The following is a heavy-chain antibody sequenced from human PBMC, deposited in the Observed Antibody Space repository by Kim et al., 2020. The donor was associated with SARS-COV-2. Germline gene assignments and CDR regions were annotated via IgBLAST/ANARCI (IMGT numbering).Heavy chain of an antibody. CDR2: INHSGST. D-gene: IGHD6-13*01. CDR3: ARVLQQHCWFDP. V-gene: IGHV4-34*01. J-gene: IGHJ5*02. CDR1: GGSFSGYY. Sequence: SETLSLTCAVYGGSFSGYYWSWIRQPPGKGLEWIGEINHSGSTNYNPSLKSRVTISVDTSKNQFSLKLSSVTAADTAVYYCARVLQQHCWFDPWGQGTLVTVSS.